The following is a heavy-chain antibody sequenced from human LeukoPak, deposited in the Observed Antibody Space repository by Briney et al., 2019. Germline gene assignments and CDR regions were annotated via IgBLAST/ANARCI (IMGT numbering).Heavy chain of an antibody. D-gene: IGHD5-24*01. Sequence: SETLSLTCAVYGGSFSGYYWSWIRQPPGQGLEWIGEINHSGSTNYNPSLKSRVTISVDTSKNQFSLKLSSVTAADTAVYYCARGRWYPINWGQGTLVTVSS. CDR2: INHSGST. CDR1: GGSFSGYY. J-gene: IGHJ4*02. V-gene: IGHV4-34*01. CDR3: ARGRWYPIN.